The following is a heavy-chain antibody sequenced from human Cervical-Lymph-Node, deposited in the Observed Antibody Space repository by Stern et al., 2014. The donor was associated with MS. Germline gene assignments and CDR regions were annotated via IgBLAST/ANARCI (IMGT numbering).Heavy chain of an antibody. D-gene: IGHD3-22*01. CDR1: GGTFHSFA. J-gene: IGHJ4*02. Sequence: QVQLVQSGAEVTKPGSSVKVSCKASGGTFHSFAISWVRQAPGPGLEWMGGIIPSFGTANYAQKFQGRVTITADESTSTVNMEVGSLRSEDTAVYYCARGPDHSGGYYYAYWGQGTLVTVSS. CDR3: ARGPDHSGGYYYAY. CDR2: IIPSFGTA. V-gene: IGHV1-69*01.